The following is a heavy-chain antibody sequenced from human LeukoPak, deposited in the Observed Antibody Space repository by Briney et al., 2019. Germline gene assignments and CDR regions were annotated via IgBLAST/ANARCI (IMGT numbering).Heavy chain of an antibody. D-gene: IGHD2-2*01. V-gene: IGHV3-30*04. Sequence: GGSLRLSCAASGFTFSSYAMHWVRQAPGKGLEWVAVISYDGSNKYYADSVKGRFTISRDNSKNTLYLQMNSLRAEDTVVYYCSRDRHCIGSTCYGLWGQGTRVTVSS. CDR2: ISYDGSNK. CDR3: SRDRHCIGSTCYGL. J-gene: IGHJ4*02. CDR1: GFTFSSYA.